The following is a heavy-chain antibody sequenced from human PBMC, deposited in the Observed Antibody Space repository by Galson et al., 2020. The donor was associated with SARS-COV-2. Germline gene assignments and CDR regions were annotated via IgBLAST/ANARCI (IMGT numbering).Heavy chain of an antibody. CDR1: GFTFSDYL. V-gene: IGHV3-72*01. CDR3: GAGKEGSSPFDY. CDR2: SRNKGRSYTT. D-gene: IGHD1-26*01. Sequence: GESLKISCVASGFTFSDYLMDWVRQAPGKGLEWVARSRNKGRSYTTEYAASVKGRFVISRDESENSLYLQMNSLKTEDTALYYCGAGKEGSSPFDYWGQGILVTVSS. J-gene: IGHJ4*02.